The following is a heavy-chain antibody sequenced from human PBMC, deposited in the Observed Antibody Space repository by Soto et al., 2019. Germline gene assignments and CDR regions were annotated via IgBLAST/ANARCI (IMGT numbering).Heavy chain of an antibody. Sequence: QVQLQESGPGLVKPSQTLSLTCSVYGGSISRGGYYWSWIRQHPGKGLEWIGYLYYTGSTSYNPSLKSRLTLSVDTSKNPFSLRLSSVTAADSAVYYCAGFRGWPTYYFDYWGQGTLVTVSS. V-gene: IGHV4-31*03. CDR1: GGSISRGGYY. CDR2: LYYTGST. D-gene: IGHD3-10*01. CDR3: AGFRGWPTYYFDY. J-gene: IGHJ4*02.